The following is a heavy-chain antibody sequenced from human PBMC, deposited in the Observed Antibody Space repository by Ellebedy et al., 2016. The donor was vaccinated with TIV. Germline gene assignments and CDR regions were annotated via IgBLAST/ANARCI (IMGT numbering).Heavy chain of an antibody. V-gene: IGHV3-11*01. CDR2: ISNSGSTI. D-gene: IGHD3-16*02. CDR3: ARDARFIDHQHNWFDP. CDR1: GFTFSDYY. Sequence: GGSLRLSCAASGFTFSDYYMIWIRQAPGKGLEWVSYISNSGSTIYCADSVKGRFTISRDNAKNSLSLLMNSLRAEDTAVYYCARDARFIDHQHNWFDPWGQGTLVTVSS. J-gene: IGHJ5*02.